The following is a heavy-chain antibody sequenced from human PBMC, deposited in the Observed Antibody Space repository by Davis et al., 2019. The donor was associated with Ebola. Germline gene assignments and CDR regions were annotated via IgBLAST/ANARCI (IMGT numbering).Heavy chain of an antibody. J-gene: IGHJ4*02. CDR2: ISGSGRDT. V-gene: IGHV3-23*01. Sequence: GESLKISCAASGFTFSDHSMIWVRQAPGKGLEWVSTISGSGRDTYYADSVKGRFTISRDNSKNTLYLQMNSLRAEDTAVHYCAKGHPQRYSYGHDYWGRGTLVTVSS. CDR1: GFTFSDHS. D-gene: IGHD5-18*01. CDR3: AKGHPQRYSYGHDY.